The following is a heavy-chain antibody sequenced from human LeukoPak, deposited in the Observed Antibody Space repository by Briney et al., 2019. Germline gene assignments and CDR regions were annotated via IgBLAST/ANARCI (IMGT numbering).Heavy chain of an antibody. CDR1: GYSFTAFW. D-gene: IGHD3-10*01. V-gene: IGHV5-51*01. CDR2: IYPADSAT. J-gene: IGHJ4*02. Sequence: GESLKISCKVSGYSFTAFWTAWVRQVPGKGLEWMGNIYPADSATKYSPSLQGQVTISADRSITTAYLQWSSLKASDSAMYYCARVRRGDQYESKAYYFDFWGQGTLVTVSS. CDR3: ARVRRGDQYESKAYYFDF.